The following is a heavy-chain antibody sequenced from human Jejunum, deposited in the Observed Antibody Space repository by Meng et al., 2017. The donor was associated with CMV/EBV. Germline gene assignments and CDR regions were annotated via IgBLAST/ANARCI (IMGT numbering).Heavy chain of an antibody. Sequence: LTCTFSGGSISTHYWSWIRQPTGKGLEWIGYVYFTGSTNYHPSLKSRVTISVDMSKNQFSLKMRSVTAADTAVYYCGRGGSSGREWGQGTRVTVSS. V-gene: IGHV4-59*11. J-gene: IGHJ4*02. D-gene: IGHD6-19*01. CDR1: GGSISTHY. CDR3: GRGGSSGRE. CDR2: VYFTGST.